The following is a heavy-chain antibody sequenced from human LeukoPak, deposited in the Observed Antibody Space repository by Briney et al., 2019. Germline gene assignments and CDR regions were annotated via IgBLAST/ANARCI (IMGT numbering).Heavy chain of an antibody. CDR1: GGSISSYY. CDR2: IYYSGTT. J-gene: IGHJ4*02. Sequence: SETLSLTCTVSGGSISSYYRSWIRQAPGKGLEWIGDIYYSGTTNYSPSLKSRVTISIDTSKNQFSLRVTTLTAADTAVYYCASRGSNVWYLDYCGQGTLVSVSS. D-gene: IGHD6-19*01. V-gene: IGHV4-59*08. CDR3: ASRGSNVWYLDY.